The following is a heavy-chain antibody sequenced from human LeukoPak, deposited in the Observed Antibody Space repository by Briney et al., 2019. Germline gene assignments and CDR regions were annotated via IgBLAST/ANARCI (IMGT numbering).Heavy chain of an antibody. D-gene: IGHD3-9*01. CDR2: IGGSESGT. CDR1: GFDFSNYA. Sequence: GGSLRLSCAASGFDFSNYAMAWVRQAPGKGLEWVSAIGGSESGTFYRDSVKGRFTISRDNSKSTLYLQMNSLRAEDTALYYCAREGHYDILTGYSPLEYYFYYMDVWGKGTTVTVSS. V-gene: IGHV3-23*01. J-gene: IGHJ6*03. CDR3: AREGHYDILTGYSPLEYYFYYMDV.